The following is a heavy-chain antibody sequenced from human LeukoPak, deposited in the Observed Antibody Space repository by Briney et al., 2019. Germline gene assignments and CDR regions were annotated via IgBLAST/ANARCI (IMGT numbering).Heavy chain of an antibody. V-gene: IGHV3-48*01. Sequence: GGSLRLSCVASGFTFSSYSMNWVRQAPGKGLEWVSYITRSSSAKFYADSVKGRFTISRDNAENLLYLQMNSLRAEDTAAYYCTRDQEGSDYWGQGTLVTVSS. CDR3: TRDQEGSDY. CDR1: GFTFSSYS. CDR2: ITRSSSAK. J-gene: IGHJ4*02.